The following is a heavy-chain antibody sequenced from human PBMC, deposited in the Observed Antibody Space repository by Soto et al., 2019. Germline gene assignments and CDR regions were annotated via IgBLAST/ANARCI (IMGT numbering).Heavy chain of an antibody. D-gene: IGHD2-2*01. CDR3: ARAPRRDIVVVPAAMRQYYYYYYGMDV. J-gene: IGHJ6*02. V-gene: IGHV1-46*03. CDR2: INPSGGST. CDR1: GYTFTSYY. Sequence: QVQLVQSGAEVKKPGASVKVSCKASGYTFTSYYMHWVRQAPGQGLEWKGIINPSGGSTSYGQKFQGRVTMTRDTSTSTVYMELSRLRSEDTAVYYCARAPRRDIVVVPAAMRQYYYYYYGMDVWGQGTTVTVSS.